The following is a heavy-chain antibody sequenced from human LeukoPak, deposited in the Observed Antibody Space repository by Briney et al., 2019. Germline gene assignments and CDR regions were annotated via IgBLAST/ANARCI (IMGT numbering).Heavy chain of an antibody. CDR2: ISGSGGST. D-gene: IGHD1-26*01. CDR3: AKDGYFNSGSYYDY. CDR1: GFTFSGYA. Sequence: GGSLRLSCAASGFTFSGYAMSWVRQAPGKGLEWVSAISGSGGSTYYADSVKGRFTISRDNSKNTLYLQMNSLRAEDTAVYYCAKDGYFNSGSYYDYWGQGTLVTVSS. J-gene: IGHJ4*02. V-gene: IGHV3-23*01.